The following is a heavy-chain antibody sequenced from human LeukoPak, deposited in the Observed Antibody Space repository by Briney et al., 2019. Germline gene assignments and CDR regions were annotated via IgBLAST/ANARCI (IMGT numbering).Heavy chain of an antibody. D-gene: IGHD4/OR15-4a*01. J-gene: IGHJ4*02. CDR1: GYTFTSYA. Sequence: GASVKVSCKTSGYTFTSYAMNWVRQAPGQGLEFMGWINTGTGNPTYAQGFTGRFVFSLDTSVSTAYLQISTLKPEDTAVYYCARRAGAYSHPYDYWGQGTLVTVSS. V-gene: IGHV7-4-1*02. CDR3: ARRAGAYSHPYDY. CDR2: INTGTGNP.